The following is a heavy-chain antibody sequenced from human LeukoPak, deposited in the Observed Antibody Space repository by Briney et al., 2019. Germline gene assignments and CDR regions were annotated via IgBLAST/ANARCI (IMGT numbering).Heavy chain of an antibody. CDR1: GGSISSYY. Sequence: SETLSLTCTVSGGSISSYYWSWIRQPPGKGLEWIGYIYYSGSTNYNPSLKSRVTISVDTSKNQFSLKLSSVTAADTAVYYCARLKNIVVGMDVWGQGTTVTVSS. CDR3: ARLKNIVVGMDV. V-gene: IGHV4-59*08. J-gene: IGHJ6*02. D-gene: IGHD3-22*01. CDR2: IYYSGST.